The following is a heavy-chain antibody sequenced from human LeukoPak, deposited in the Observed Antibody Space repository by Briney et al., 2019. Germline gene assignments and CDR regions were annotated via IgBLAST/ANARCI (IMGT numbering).Heavy chain of an antibody. CDR1: GGSFSGYY. CDR2: IYYSGSA. J-gene: IGHJ5*02. D-gene: IGHD3-10*01. V-gene: IGHV4-59*01. CDR3: ARGFGDWGLSWFDP. Sequence: PSETLSLTCAVYGGSFSGYYWSWIRQPPGKGLEWSGYIYYSGSAKYNPSLKSRVTISVDTSKNQFSLKLTSVTAADTAVYYCARGFGDWGLSWFDPWGQGTLVTVSS.